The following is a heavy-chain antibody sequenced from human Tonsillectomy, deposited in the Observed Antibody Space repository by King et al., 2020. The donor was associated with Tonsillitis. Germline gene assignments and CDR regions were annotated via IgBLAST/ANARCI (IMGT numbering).Heavy chain of an antibody. D-gene: IGHD4-17*01. V-gene: IGHV3-30*18. Sequence: VQLVESGGGVVQPGRSLRLSCAASGFTFSSYGIHWVRQAPGKGLEWVAVISYDGTNKYYAESVKGRFTISRDNSKNRLYLQMHSLRAADTAVYYCAKDPTPDGDYERGVVGYFDYWGQGTLVTVSS. CDR3: AKDPTPDGDYERGVVGYFDY. J-gene: IGHJ4*02. CDR1: GFTFSSYG. CDR2: ISYDGTNK.